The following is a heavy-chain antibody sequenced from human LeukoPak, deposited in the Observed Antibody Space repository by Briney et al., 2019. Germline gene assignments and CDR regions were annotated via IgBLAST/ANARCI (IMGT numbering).Heavy chain of an antibody. CDR3: ARAPGSLVSVAARPYYFDF. CDR1: GFTFSNYA. CDR2: ISTSGSGGAT. V-gene: IGHV3-23*01. D-gene: IGHD6-6*01. Sequence: PGGSLRPSCAASGFTFSNYAMSWVRQAPGKGLEWVSIISTSGSGGATYYADSVKGRFTISRDSPKNTLYLQMNSIRAEDTAVYYCARAPGSLVSVAARPYYFDFWGQGTLVTVSS. J-gene: IGHJ4*02.